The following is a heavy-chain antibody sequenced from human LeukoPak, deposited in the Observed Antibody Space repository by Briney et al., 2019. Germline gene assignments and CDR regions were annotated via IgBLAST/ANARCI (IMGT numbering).Heavy chain of an antibody. CDR3: ARAHSYCSSTNCYRYFDY. CDR1: GGSFSGYY. V-gene: IGHV4-34*01. D-gene: IGHD2-2*01. Sequence: SGTLSLTCAVYGGSFSGYYWSWIRQPPGKGLEWIGEINHSGSTNYNPSLKSRVTISVDTSKNQFSLKLSSVTAADTAVYYCARAHSYCSSTNCYRYFDYWGQGTLVTVSS. CDR2: INHSGST. J-gene: IGHJ4*02.